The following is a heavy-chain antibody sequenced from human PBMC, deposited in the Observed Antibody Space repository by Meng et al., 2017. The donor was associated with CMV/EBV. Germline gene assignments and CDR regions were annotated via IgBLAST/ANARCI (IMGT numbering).Heavy chain of an antibody. Sequence: QVQLKESGPGLVEPSQVRALDCGVSAVATRTHYGGWIRQTPGKGLQGIASIHYTGRAAYRLSLKSRFTLSVDTYDSQLSLKLSSVTPADTAMYYCAERGGGYWGQGILVTVSS. D-gene: IGHD1-1*01. J-gene: IGHJ4*02. CDR1: AVATRTHY. CDR2: IHYTGRA. CDR3: AERGGGY. V-gene: IGHV4-59*11.